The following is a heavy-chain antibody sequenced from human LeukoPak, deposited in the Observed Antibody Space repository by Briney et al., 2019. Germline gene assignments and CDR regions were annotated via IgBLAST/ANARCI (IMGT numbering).Heavy chain of an antibody. CDR1: GYTFTSYD. CDR2: MNPNSGNT. V-gene: IGHV1-8*01. CDR3: AGSTSYYYYYMDV. D-gene: IGHD2-2*01. Sequence: ASVKVSCKASGYTFTSYDINWVRQATGQGLERMGWMNPNSGNTGYAQKFQGRVTMTRNTSISTAYMELSSLRSEDTAVFYCAGSTSYYYYYMDVWGKGTTVTVSS. J-gene: IGHJ6*03.